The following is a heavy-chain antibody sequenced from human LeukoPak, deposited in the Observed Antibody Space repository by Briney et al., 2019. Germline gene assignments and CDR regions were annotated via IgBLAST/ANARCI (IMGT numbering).Heavy chain of an antibody. D-gene: IGHD6-19*01. CDR3: ARDSIAVAGAFDY. CDR2: ISAYNGNT. J-gene: IGHJ4*02. CDR1: GYTFTSYG. Sequence: VASVKVSCKASGYTFTSYGISWVRQAPGQGLEWMGWISAYNGNTNYAQKLQGRVTMTTDTSTSTDYMELRSLRSDDTAVYYCARDSIAVAGAFDYWGQGTLVTVSS. V-gene: IGHV1-18*01.